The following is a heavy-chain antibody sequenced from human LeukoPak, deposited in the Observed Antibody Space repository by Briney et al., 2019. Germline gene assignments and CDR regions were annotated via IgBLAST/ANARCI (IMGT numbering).Heavy chain of an antibody. CDR3: ARRGRILSAFDI. D-gene: IGHD2-15*01. CDR1: GDSISSSDYY. Sequence: SETLSLTCTVSGDSISSSDYYWGWIRQPPGKGLEWIGSMYYSGTVYYNSSLKSRITMSGDKSKNQVSLTLSSVTAADTAVYYCARRGRILSAFDIWGQGTMVTVSS. CDR2: MYYSGTV. V-gene: IGHV4-39*01. J-gene: IGHJ3*02.